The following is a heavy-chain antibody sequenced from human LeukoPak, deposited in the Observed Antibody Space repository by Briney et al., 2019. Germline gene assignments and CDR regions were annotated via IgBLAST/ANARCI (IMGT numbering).Heavy chain of an antibody. CDR2: IYYGGST. CDR3: ACGGNSYGMDV. D-gene: IGHD4-23*01. V-gene: IGHV4-31*03. CDR1: GGSISSGGYY. Sequence: SETLSLTCTVSGGSISSGGYYWSWIRQHPGKGLEWIGYIYYGGSTYYNPSLKSRVTISVDTSKNQFSLKLSSVTAADTAVYYCACGGNSYGMDVWGQGTTVTVSS. J-gene: IGHJ6*02.